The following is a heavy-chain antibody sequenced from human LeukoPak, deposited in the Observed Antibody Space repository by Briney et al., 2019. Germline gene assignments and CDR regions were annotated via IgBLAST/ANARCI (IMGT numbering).Heavy chain of an antibody. Sequence: PSETLSLTCAVYGGSFSGYYWSWIRQPPGKGLEWIGKIYHSGSTNCNPSLKSRVTRSVDKSKNQFSLKLRSVTAADTAVYYCARGKVSGSSWYGNWFDPWGQGTLVTVSS. J-gene: IGHJ5*02. CDR2: IYHSGST. CDR1: GGSFSGYY. CDR3: ARGKVSGSSWYGNWFDP. D-gene: IGHD6-13*01. V-gene: IGHV4-34*01.